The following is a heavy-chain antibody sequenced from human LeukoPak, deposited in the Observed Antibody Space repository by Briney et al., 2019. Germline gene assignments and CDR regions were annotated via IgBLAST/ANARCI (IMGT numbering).Heavy chain of an antibody. D-gene: IGHD2-2*01. CDR2: MNTNSGNT. V-gene: IGHV1-8*01. CDR1: GYTFTSYD. Sequence: ASVKVSCKASGYTFTSYDINWVRQATGQGLEWMGWMNTNSGNTGHAQKFQGRLTMTRDNSTNTAYMELSSLRSEDTAVYYCARGGDIAVVPAAMVGPWGQGTLVTVSS. J-gene: IGHJ5*02. CDR3: ARGGDIAVVPAAMVGP.